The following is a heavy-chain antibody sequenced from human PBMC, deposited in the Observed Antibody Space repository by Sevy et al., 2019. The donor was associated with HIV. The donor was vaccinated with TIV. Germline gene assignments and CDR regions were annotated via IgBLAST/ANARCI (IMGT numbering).Heavy chain of an antibody. J-gene: IGHJ2*01. CDR3: ARAWRDRWYFDL. CDR1: GFTFGNYD. CDR2: IGLAGDT. V-gene: IGHV3-13*01. Sequence: GGSLRLSCVASGFTFGNYDMHWVRQAKGKGLEWVSAIGLAGDTYYPGSVNGRFTISREKDKKSLYLQMNSLRAGDTAVYYCARAWRDRWYFDLWGRGTLVTVSS.